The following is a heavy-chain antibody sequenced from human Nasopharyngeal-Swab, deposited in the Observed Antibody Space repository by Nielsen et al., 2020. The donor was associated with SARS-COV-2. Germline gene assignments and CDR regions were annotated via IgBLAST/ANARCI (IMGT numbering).Heavy chain of an antibody. Sequence: WVRQAPGQGLEWMGWINPNSGGTNYAQKFQGRVTMTRDTSISTAYMELSRLRSDDTAVYYRARDQYSGYDSSYYYYGMDVWGQGTTVTVSS. J-gene: IGHJ6*02. CDR2: INPNSGGT. CDR3: ARDQYSGYDSSYYYYGMDV. D-gene: IGHD5-12*01. V-gene: IGHV1-2*02.